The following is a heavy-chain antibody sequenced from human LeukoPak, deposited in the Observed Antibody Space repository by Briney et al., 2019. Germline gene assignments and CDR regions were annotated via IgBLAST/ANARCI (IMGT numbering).Heavy chain of an antibody. CDR1: GGSISSYY. Sequence: PSETLSLTCTVSGGSISSYYWSRIRQPPGKGLEWIGYIYYSGSTNYNPSLKSRVTISVDTSKNQFSLKLSSVTAADTAVYYCARVFGFGFLDTYYFDYWGQGTLVTVSS. D-gene: IGHD3-10*01. V-gene: IGHV4-59*01. CDR3: ARVFGFGFLDTYYFDY. CDR2: IYYSGST. J-gene: IGHJ4*02.